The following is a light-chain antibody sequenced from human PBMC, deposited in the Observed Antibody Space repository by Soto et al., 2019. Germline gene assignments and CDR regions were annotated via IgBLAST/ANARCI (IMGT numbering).Light chain of an antibody. Sequence: SGLTQPPSASGSPGQSVTMSCTGASSDVGGYNYVSWYQQHPGKAPKLMIYEVSQRPSGVPDRFSGSKSGNTASLTVSGLQAEDEADYYCNSYAGSNNVFGTGTKVTVL. CDR3: NSYAGSNNV. CDR1: SSDVGGYNY. CDR2: EVS. J-gene: IGLJ1*01. V-gene: IGLV2-8*01.